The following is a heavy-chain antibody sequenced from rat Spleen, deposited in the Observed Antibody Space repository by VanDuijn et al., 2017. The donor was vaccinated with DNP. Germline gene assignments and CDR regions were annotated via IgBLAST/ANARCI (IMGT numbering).Heavy chain of an antibody. J-gene: IGHJ2*01. V-gene: IGHV5-20*01. CDR3: TTDFERGY. CDR1: GFTFSDYY. D-gene: IGHD1-11*01. Sequence: EVHLVESGGGLVQPGRSLKLSCAASGFTFSDYYMAWVRQAPKKGLEWVASITNEGSSTYFGDSVKGRFTISRDNAKNTLYLQMDSLRSEDTATYYCTTDFERGYWGQGVMVTVSS. CDR2: ITNEGSST.